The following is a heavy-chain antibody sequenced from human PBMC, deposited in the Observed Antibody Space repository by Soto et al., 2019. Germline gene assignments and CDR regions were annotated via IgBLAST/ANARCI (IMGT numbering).Heavy chain of an antibody. J-gene: IGHJ6*02. Sequence: GASVKVSCKASGGTFSSYTISWVRQAPGQGLEWMGRIIPILGIANYAQKFQGRVTITADKSTSTAYMELNSLRAEDTAVYYCAKRRSFDWGAMDVWGQGTTVTVSS. D-gene: IGHD3-9*01. CDR2: IIPILGIA. CDR1: GGTFSSYT. CDR3: AKRRSFDWGAMDV. V-gene: IGHV1-69*02.